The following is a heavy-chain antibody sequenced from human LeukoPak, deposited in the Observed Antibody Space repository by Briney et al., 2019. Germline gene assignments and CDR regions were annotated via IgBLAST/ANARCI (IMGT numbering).Heavy chain of an antibody. J-gene: IGHJ6*03. V-gene: IGHV1-18*01. Sequence: ASVKVSCKASGYTFTSYDINWVRQATGQGLEWMGWISAYNGNTNYAQKLQGRVTMTTDTSTSTAYMELRSLRSDDTAVYYCARVADYDFWSGYLKSLYYYYYMDVWGKGTTVTVSS. CDR1: GYTFTSYD. D-gene: IGHD3-3*01. CDR3: ARVADYDFWSGYLKSLYYYYYMDV. CDR2: ISAYNGNT.